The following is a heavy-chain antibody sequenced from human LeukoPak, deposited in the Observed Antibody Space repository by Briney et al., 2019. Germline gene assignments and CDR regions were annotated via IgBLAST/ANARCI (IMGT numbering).Heavy chain of an antibody. Sequence: ASVKVSCKASGYTFTSYGISWVRQAPGQGLEWMGWISAYNGNTNYAQKLQGRVTMTTDTSTSTAYMELRSLRSDDTAVYYCARVPASGVVVPAAMRFAFDYWVQGTLVTVSS. V-gene: IGHV1-18*01. D-gene: IGHD2-2*01. CDR3: ARVPASGVVVPAAMRFAFDY. CDR1: GYTFTSYG. CDR2: ISAYNGNT. J-gene: IGHJ4*02.